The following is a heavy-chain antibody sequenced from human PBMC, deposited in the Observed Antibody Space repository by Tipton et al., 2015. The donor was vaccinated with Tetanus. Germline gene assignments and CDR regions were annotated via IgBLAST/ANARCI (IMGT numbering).Heavy chain of an antibody. J-gene: IGHJ4*02. CDR1: GGSISSHY. D-gene: IGHD3-22*01. CDR2: MFDNGNT. V-gene: IGHV4-59*11. Sequence: TLSLTCTVSGGSISSHYWSWVRQPPGKGLEWTGHMFDNGNTNYNPSLKSRVTISTDTSMNQFSLKLTSATAADTAVNYCARETYYFESGGYFDFFLDYWGQGTLVTVSS. CDR3: ARETYYFESGGYFDFFLDY.